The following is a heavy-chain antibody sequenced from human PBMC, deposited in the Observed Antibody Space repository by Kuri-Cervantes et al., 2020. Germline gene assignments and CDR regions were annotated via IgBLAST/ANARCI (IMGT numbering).Heavy chain of an antibody. CDR3: ARDLEISEELLWFGEFPNWFDP. V-gene: IGHV1-46*01. CDR2: INPSGGST. J-gene: IGHJ5*02. Sequence: ASVKVSCKASGYTFTSYYMHWVRQAPGQGLEWMGIINPSGGSTSYAQKFQGRVTMTRDTSTSTVYMELSSLRSEDTAVYYCARDLEISEELLWFGEFPNWFDPWGQGTLVTVSS. D-gene: IGHD3-10*01. CDR1: GYTFTSYY.